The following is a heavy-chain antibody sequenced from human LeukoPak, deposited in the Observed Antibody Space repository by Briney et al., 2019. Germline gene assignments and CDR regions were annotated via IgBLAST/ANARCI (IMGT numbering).Heavy chain of an antibody. CDR2: IIPIFGTA. D-gene: IGHD7-27*01. J-gene: IGHJ2*01. CDR1: GGTFSSYA. CDR3: ARPLTGDRWYLDL. Sequence: ASVKVSCKASGGTFSSYAISWVRQAPGQGLEWMGGIIPIFGTANYAQTFQGRVTITADESTSTAYMELSSLRSEDTAVYYCARPLTGDRWYLDLWGRGTLVTVSS. V-gene: IGHV1-69*01.